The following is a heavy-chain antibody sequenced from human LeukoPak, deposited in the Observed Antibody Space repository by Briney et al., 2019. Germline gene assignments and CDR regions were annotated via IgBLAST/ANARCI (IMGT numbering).Heavy chain of an antibody. CDR1: GFTFSSYW. D-gene: IGHD5-24*01. CDR3: VRAGEALQCYGLAM. J-gene: IGHJ3*02. CDR2: INSDGSST. V-gene: IGHV3-74*01. Sequence: GGSLRLSCAASGFTFSSYWMHWVRQGPGKGLVWVSRINSDGSSTGYEDSVKGRFTISRDNAKNTLDLQMNNLRAEDTAVYYCVRAGEALQCYGLAMWGEGTKVSVST.